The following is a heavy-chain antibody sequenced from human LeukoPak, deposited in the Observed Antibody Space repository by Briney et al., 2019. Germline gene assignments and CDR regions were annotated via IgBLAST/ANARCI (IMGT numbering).Heavy chain of an antibody. CDR1: GFTFSSIA. V-gene: IGHV3-23*01. Sequence: GGSLRLSCAASGFTFSSIAMTWVRQAPGKGLEWVSSIRSNGDTTYNADTVKGRFTISRDNSKNTLYLQMNSLRVEDTAIYYCAKGQELDDGVFDSWGQGTLVTVSS. D-gene: IGHD1-1*01. CDR2: IRSNGDTT. J-gene: IGHJ4*02. CDR3: AKGQELDDGVFDS.